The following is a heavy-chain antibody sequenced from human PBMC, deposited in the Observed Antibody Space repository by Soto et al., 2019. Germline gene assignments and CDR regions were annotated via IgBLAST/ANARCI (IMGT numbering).Heavy chain of an antibody. V-gene: IGHV4-61*01. CDR1: GGSVSSGSYY. D-gene: IGHD2-21*02. CDR3: ASALTDIVVVTAIRGLDY. CDR2: IYYSGST. J-gene: IGHJ4*02. Sequence: SETLSLTCTVSGGSVSSGSYYWSWIRQPPGKGLEWIGYIYYSGSTNYNPSLKSRVTISVDTSKNQFSLKLSSVTAADTAVYYCASALTDIVVVTAIRGLDYWGQGTLVTVSS.